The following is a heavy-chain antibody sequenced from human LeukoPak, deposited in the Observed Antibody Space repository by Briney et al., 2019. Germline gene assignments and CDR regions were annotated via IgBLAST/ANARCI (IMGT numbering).Heavy chain of an antibody. Sequence: KSGGSLRLSCAASGFILSDHYMSWIRQAPGKGLEWVSYISNNGNTIFYADSVKGRFTISRDNAKNSLYLQMNSLRAEDTAVYYCARVRGWNYVVQNGRGAFDIWGQGTMVTVSS. D-gene: IGHD1-7*01. CDR3: ARVRGWNYVVQNGRGAFDI. CDR2: ISNNGNTI. J-gene: IGHJ3*02. CDR1: GFILSDHY. V-gene: IGHV3-11*01.